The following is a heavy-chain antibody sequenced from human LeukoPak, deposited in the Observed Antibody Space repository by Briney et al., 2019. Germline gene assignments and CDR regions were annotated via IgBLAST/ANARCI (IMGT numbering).Heavy chain of an antibody. CDR3: AKTYSSGAMSLYFDY. CDR2: ISYDGSNK. D-gene: IGHD6-19*01. V-gene: IGHV3-30*18. Sequence: GGSLRLSCAASGFTFSSNGMHWVRRAPGKGLEWVAVISYDGSNKYYADSVKGRFTISRDNSKNTLYLQMNSLRAEDTAVYYCAKTYSSGAMSLYFDYWGQGTLVTVSS. CDR1: GFTFSSNG. J-gene: IGHJ4*02.